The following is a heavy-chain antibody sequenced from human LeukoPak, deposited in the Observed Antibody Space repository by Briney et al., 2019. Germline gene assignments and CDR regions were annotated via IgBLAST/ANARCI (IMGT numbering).Heavy chain of an antibody. CDR3: ARGTTDSPYCGGDCSHY. CDR1: GGTFSNYA. V-gene: IGHV1-69*05. J-gene: IGHJ4*02. CDR2: IIPIFGTA. D-gene: IGHD2-21*02. Sequence: GASVKVSCKASGGTFSNYAISWVRQAPGQGLEWMGGIIPIFGTANYAQKFQGRVTITTDESTSTAYMELSSLRSEDTAVYYCARGTTDSPYCGGDCSHYWGQGTLVTVSS.